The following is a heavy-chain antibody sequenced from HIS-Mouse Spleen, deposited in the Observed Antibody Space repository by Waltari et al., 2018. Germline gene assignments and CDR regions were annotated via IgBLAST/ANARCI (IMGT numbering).Heavy chain of an antibody. V-gene: IGHV3-33*06. CDR2: IWYDGSNK. CDR3: AKGGLMVYAIGDY. J-gene: IGHJ4*02. Sequence: QVQLVASGGGVVQPGRSLRLSCAASGFPFSSSGMHWVRQAPGKGLEWVAVIWYDGSNKYYADSVKGRFTISRDNSKNTLYLQMNSLRAEDTAVYYCAKGGLMVYAIGDYWGQGTLVTVSS. D-gene: IGHD2-8*01. CDR1: GFPFSSSG.